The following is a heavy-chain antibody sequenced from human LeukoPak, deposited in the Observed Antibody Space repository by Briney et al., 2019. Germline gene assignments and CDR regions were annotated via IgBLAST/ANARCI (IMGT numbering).Heavy chain of an antibody. Sequence: ASVKVSCKASGYTFTSYGISWVRQAPGQGLEWMGWISAYNGNTNYAQKLQGRVTMTTDTSTSTAYMELRSLRSEDTAVYYCARGRGGFGEFRVYYFDYWGQGTLVTVSS. V-gene: IGHV1-18*01. CDR1: GYTFTSYG. CDR3: ARGRGGFGEFRVYYFDY. D-gene: IGHD3-10*01. J-gene: IGHJ4*02. CDR2: ISAYNGNT.